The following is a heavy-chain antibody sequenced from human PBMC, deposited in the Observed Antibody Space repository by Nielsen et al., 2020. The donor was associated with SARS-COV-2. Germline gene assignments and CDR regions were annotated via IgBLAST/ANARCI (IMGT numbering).Heavy chain of an antibody. CDR1: GFTFSSFV. CDR3: AKSGFIVAGVYHGLDV. J-gene: IGHJ6*02. Sequence: GESLKISCAASGFTFSSFVMHWVRQAPGKGLEWVAFIRSDGSQKYYAESVKGRFTISRDDSKSTLYLQMTSLRPEDTALYYCAKSGFIVAGVYHGLDVWGHGTTVTVSS. CDR2: IRSDGSQK. V-gene: IGHV3-30*02. D-gene: IGHD5-12*01.